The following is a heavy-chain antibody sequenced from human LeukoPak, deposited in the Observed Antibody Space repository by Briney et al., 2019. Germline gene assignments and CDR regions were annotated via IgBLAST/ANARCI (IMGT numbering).Heavy chain of an antibody. D-gene: IGHD6-19*01. J-gene: IGHJ4*02. CDR1: GFTVRSNY. CDR3: ARTLAGTGNYFDS. CDR2: IYSDGST. V-gene: IGHV3-53*01. Sequence: GGSLRLSCAASGFTVRSNYMSWVRQTPGKGLEWVSIIYSDGSTYYGDSVKGRFTISRDTPKNTVYLQMDSLRAEDTALYYCARTLAGTGNYFDSWGQGTLVTVSS.